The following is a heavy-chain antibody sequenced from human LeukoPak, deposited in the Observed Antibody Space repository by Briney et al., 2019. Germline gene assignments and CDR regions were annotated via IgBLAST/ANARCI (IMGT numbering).Heavy chain of an antibody. CDR3: ARAYCGYLPNDY. Sequence: PGGSLRLSCAASGFTFTSYGMSWVRQAPGKGLEWVSGINWNGGSTGYADSVKGRFTISRDKAKNTLYPQMNSLTAEDTAIYYCARAYCGYLPNDYWGHGTLATVSS. V-gene: IGHV3-20*04. J-gene: IGHJ4*01. CDR2: INWNGGST. D-gene: IGHD5-12*01. CDR1: GFTFTSYG.